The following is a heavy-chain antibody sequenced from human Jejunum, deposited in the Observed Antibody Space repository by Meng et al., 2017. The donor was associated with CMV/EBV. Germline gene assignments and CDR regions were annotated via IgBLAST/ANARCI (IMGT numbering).Heavy chain of an antibody. D-gene: IGHD1-26*01. Sequence: FNFNTYSMNWVRQAPGKGLEWVSYISGGSDTILYTDSVKGRFTISRDNAKNSLYLQMNSLRVEDTAVYYCVKTGGSTSNNWFDPWGQGVLVTVSS. CDR2: ISGGSDTI. V-gene: IGHV3-48*04. CDR3: VKTGGSTSNNWFDP. J-gene: IGHJ5*02. CDR1: FNFNTYS.